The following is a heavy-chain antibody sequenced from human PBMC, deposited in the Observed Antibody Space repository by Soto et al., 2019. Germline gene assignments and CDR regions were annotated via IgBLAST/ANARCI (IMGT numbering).Heavy chain of an antibody. CDR2: IIPIFGTA. J-gene: IGHJ6*02. CDR1: GGTFSSYA. V-gene: IGHV1-69*13. D-gene: IGHD3-16*02. Sequence: ASVKVSCKASGGTFSSYAISWVRQAPGQGLEWMGGIIPIFGTANYAQKFQGRVTITADESTSTAYMELSSLRSEDTAVYYCARDQLLYDYVWGSYRYFYYGMDVWGQGTTVTVSS. CDR3: ARDQLLYDYVWGSYRYFYYGMDV.